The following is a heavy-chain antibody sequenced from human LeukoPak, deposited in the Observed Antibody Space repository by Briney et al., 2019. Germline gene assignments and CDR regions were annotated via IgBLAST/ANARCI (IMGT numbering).Heavy chain of an antibody. CDR2: VKSQTDGGTT. CDR1: GFTFSNAW. D-gene: IGHD3-22*01. V-gene: IGHV3-15*01. J-gene: IGHJ3*02. CDR3: TTDIPMIAAFDI. Sequence: GGSLRLSCAASGFTFSNAWMSWVRQAPGKGLEWVGRVKSQTDGGTTDYAAPVNGRFTISRDDSKNTLYLQMNSLKIEDTAVYYCTTDIPMIAAFDIWGQGAVVTVSS.